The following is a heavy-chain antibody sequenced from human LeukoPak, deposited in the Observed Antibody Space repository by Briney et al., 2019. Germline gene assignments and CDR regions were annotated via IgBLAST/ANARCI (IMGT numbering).Heavy chain of an antibody. D-gene: IGHD6-13*01. CDR3: AKAAGTGLGAFDI. J-gene: IGHJ3*02. CDR1: GFTFDDYA. V-gene: IGHV3-9*03. Sequence: PGGSLRLSCAASGFTFDDYAMYWVRQAPGKGLEWVSGISWNSGSIGYADSVKGRFTISRDNAKNSLYLQMNSLRAEDMALYYCAKAAGTGLGAFDIWGQGTMVTVSS. CDR2: ISWNSGSI.